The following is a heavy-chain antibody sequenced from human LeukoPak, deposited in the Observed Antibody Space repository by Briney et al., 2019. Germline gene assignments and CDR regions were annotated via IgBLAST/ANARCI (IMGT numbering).Heavy chain of an antibody. CDR1: GFTLDDYA. CDR2: ISGDGGTT. V-gene: IGHV3-43*02. Sequence: GGSLRLSCAASGFTLDDYAMHWVRQAPGKGLEWVSLISGDGGTTYSADSVKGRFTISRDNSKNSLYLQMNSLRTEDTALYYCARSLPDYFDYWGQGTLVTVSS. CDR3: ARSLPDYFDY. J-gene: IGHJ4*02.